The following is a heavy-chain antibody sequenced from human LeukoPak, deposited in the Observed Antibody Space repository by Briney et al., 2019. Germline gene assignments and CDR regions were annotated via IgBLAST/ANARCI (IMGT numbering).Heavy chain of an antibody. J-gene: IGHJ4*02. V-gene: IGHV4-59*01. Sequence: SETLSLTCTVSGGSISSYYWSWIRQPPGKGLEWIGYIYYSGSTNYNPSLKSRVAISVDTSKNQFSLKLTSVTAADTAVYYCAGRAARFFDYWGQGILVTVSS. CDR1: GGSISSYY. CDR3: AGRAARFFDY. D-gene: IGHD6-25*01. CDR2: IYYSGST.